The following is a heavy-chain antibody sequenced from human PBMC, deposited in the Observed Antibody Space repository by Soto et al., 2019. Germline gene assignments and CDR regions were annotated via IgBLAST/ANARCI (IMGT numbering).Heavy chain of an antibody. CDR3: AKDLRDYGSGGYESIKGRVDY. D-gene: IGHD3-10*01. CDR1: GFTFSSYA. Sequence: QLVESGGGVVQPGRSLRLSCAASGFTFSSYAMHGVRQAPGKGLEWVAVISYDGSNKYYADSVKGRFTISRDNSKNTLDLQMNRLRAEDTAVYYWAKDLRDYGSGGYESIKGRVDYWGQGTLVTVSS. CDR2: ISYDGSNK. J-gene: IGHJ4*02. V-gene: IGHV3-30-3*01.